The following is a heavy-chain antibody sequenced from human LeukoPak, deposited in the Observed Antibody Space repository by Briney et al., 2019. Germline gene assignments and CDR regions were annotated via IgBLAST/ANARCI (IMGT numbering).Heavy chain of an antibody. V-gene: IGHV4-59*01. Sequence: SETLSLTCTVSGGSISSYYWRWMRQPPGKGLEWIGYIYYSGSTNYNPSLKSRVTISVDTSKNQFSLKLSSVTAADTAVYYCARDRVYLGPWGQGTLVTVSS. CDR1: GGSISSYY. CDR2: IYYSGST. CDR3: ARDRVYLGP. J-gene: IGHJ5*02. D-gene: IGHD7-27*01.